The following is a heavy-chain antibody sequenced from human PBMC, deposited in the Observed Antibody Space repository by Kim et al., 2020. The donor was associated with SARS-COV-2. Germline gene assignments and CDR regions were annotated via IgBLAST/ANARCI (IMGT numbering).Heavy chain of an antibody. Sequence: GGSLRLSCAASGFTFSSYSMNWVRQAPGKGLEWVSYISSSSSTIYYADSVKGRFTISRDNAKNSLYLQMNSLRDEDTAVYYCARDDIRAAADHIEVDAFDIWGQGTMVTVSS. CDR1: GFTFSSYS. CDR2: ISSSSSTI. V-gene: IGHV3-48*02. J-gene: IGHJ3*02. D-gene: IGHD6-13*01. CDR3: ARDDIRAAADHIEVDAFDI.